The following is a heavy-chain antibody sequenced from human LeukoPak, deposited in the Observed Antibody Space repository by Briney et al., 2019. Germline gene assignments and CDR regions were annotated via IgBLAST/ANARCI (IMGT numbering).Heavy chain of an antibody. CDR3: GRSGIWHSGWLTWSMDV. CDR2: IKQEGREI. CDR1: VFTFNIGY. V-gene: IGHV3-7*01. J-gene: IGHJ6*02. Sequence: GGSLRLSCAASVFTFNIGYMSCVRHAPGKGVECGANIKQEGREIQYVDSVRGGFTISKDNPKNTLYRHMNILRPEDTAVYYCGRSGIWHSGWLTWSMDVWGQGTTGTVSS. D-gene: IGHD6-19*01.